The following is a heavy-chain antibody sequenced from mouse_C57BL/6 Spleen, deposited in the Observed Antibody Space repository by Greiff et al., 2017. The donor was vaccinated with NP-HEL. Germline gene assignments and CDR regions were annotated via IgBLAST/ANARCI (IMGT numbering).Heavy chain of an antibody. D-gene: IGHD2-5*01. V-gene: IGHV3-6*01. Sequence: EVKLVESGPGLVKPSQSLSLTCSVTGYSITSGYYWNWIRQFPGNKLEWMGYISYDGSNNYNPSLKNRISITRDTSKNQFFLKLNSVTTEDTATYYCARAYYSKGLDYWGQGTTLTVSS. CDR2: ISYDGSN. J-gene: IGHJ2*01. CDR1: GYSITSGYY. CDR3: ARAYYSKGLDY.